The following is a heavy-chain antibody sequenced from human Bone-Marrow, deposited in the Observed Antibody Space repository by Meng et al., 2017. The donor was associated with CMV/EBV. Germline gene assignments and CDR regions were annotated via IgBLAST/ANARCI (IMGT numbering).Heavy chain of an antibody. V-gene: IGHV5-51*01. J-gene: IGHJ5*02. CDR2: IYPGDSDT. CDR3: ARIKGVVPALPRFDP. D-gene: IGHD2-2*01. Sequence: KVSCKGSGYSFTSYWIGWVRQMPGKGLEWMGIIYPGDSDTRYSPSFQGQVTISADKSISTAYLQWSSLKASDTAMYYCARIKGVVPALPRFDPWGQGTRVTGAS. CDR1: GYSFTSYW.